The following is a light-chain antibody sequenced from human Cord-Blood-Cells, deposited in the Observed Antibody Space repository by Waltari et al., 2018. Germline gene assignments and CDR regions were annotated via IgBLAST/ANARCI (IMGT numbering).Light chain of an antibody. J-gene: IGKJ5*01. CDR1: QSVSSSY. CDR3: QQYGSSIT. Sequence: EIVLTQSPGTLSLSPGERATLSCRASQSVSSSYLAWYQQKPGQAPRLLSYGASSRATGIPDRFSGSGSGTDFTRTISRLEPADFAVYYCQQYGSSITFGQGTRLEIK. CDR2: GAS. V-gene: IGKV3-20*01.